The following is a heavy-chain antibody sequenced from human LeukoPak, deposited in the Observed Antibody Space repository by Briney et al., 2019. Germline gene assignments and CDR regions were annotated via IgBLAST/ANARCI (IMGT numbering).Heavy chain of an antibody. V-gene: IGHV4-31*11. CDR1: GGSISSGGYS. J-gene: IGHJ5*02. Sequence: PSQTLSLTCAVSGGSISSGGYSWSWIRQHPGKGLEWIGYIYYSGSTYYNPSLKSRVTISVDTSKNQFSLKLSSVTAADTAVYYCARDSGGYYNSALNWFDPWGQGTLVTVSS. CDR2: IYYSGST. CDR3: ARDSGGYYNSALNWFDP. D-gene: IGHD3-22*01.